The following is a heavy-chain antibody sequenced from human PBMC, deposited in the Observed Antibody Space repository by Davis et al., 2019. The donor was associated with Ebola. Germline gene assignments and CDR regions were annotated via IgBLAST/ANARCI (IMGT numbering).Heavy chain of an antibody. V-gene: IGHV3-30*02. Sequence: GESLKISCAASGFTFSSYGMHWVRQAPGKGLEWVAFIRYDGSKKYYADSVKGRFTISRDNSKNTLYLQMNSLRAEDTAVYYCAKDFVLRYFDWLLSAFDYWGQGTLVTVSS. CDR1: GFTFSSYG. CDR2: IRYDGSKK. D-gene: IGHD3-9*01. J-gene: IGHJ4*02. CDR3: AKDFVLRYFDWLLSAFDY.